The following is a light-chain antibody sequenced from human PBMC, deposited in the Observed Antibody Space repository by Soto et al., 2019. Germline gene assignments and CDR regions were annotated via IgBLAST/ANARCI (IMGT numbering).Light chain of an antibody. V-gene: IGKV3-15*01. CDR1: QSVSTN. J-gene: IGKJ1*01. CDR3: QQYDKWPPWT. Sequence: EVVMTQSPATLSVSPGERATLSCRASQSVSTNLAWYQQKPGQAPILLIYGADTRAAGVPARFSGSGSGTEFTLPISSLQSEDSAVYSCQQYDKWPPWTFGQGTKVELK. CDR2: GAD.